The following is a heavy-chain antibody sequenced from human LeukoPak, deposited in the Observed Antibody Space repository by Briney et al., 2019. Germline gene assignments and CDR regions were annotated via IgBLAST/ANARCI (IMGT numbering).Heavy chain of an antibody. V-gene: IGHV4-59*08. CDR3: ARNITLVDSYSFDY. D-gene: IGHD3-10*01. CDR1: GGSISSYY. Sequence: SETLSLTCTVSGGSISSYYWSWIRQPPGKGLEWIGYIYHSGSTKYNPSLKSRVTISVDTSKNQFSLKLSSVTAADTAVYYCARNITLVDSYSFDYWGQGTLITVSS. CDR2: IYHSGST. J-gene: IGHJ4*02.